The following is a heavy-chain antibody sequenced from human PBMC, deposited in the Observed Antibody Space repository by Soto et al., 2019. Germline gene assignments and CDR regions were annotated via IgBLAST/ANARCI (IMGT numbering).Heavy chain of an antibody. Sequence: SETLSLTCTVSGGSISSYYCSWIRQPPGKGLEWIGYIYYSGSTNYNPSLKSRVTISVDTSKNQFSLKLSSVTAADTAVYYCARDLTIAAAGHRGLDPWGQGTLVTVSS. J-gene: IGHJ5*02. V-gene: IGHV4-59*01. CDR1: GGSISSYY. CDR3: ARDLTIAAAGHRGLDP. CDR2: IYYSGST. D-gene: IGHD6-13*01.